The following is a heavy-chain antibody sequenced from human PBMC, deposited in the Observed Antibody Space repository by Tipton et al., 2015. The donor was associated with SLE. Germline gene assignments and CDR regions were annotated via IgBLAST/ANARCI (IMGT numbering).Heavy chain of an antibody. CDR3: ARTHLPASMGAFDI. CDR1: GGSMDLYQ. V-gene: IGHV4-4*09. CDR2: IDNSGNT. Sequence: TLSLTCIVSGGSMDLYQWSWIRQPPGKGLEWVGYIDNSGNTNYNHSLKSRVTILVDTSKNQFSMKLTSVTAADTAIYYCARTHLPASMGAFDIWGQGTMLTVSS. J-gene: IGHJ3*02. D-gene: IGHD2-2*01.